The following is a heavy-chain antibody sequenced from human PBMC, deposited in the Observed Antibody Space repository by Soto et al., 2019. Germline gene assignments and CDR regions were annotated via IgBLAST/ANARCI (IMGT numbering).Heavy chain of an antibody. CDR3: TTGLSNGYYNFDY. V-gene: IGHV1-3*01. D-gene: IGHD2-21*01. CDR2: INAGNGNT. J-gene: IGHJ4*02. CDR1: GYTFTSYA. Sequence: ASVKVSCKAFGYTFTSYAMHWVRQAPGQRLEWMGWINAGNGNTKYSQKFQGRVTITRDTSASTAYMELSSLRSEDTAVYYCTTGLSNGYYNFDYWGQGTPVTVSS.